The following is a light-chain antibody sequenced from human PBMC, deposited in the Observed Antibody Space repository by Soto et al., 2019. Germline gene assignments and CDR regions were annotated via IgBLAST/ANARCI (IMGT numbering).Light chain of an antibody. CDR3: QQYYTYPLT. V-gene: IGKV1-8*01. CDR2: GAS. Sequence: AIRMTQSPSSVSASTGDRVTITCRASQSIGSYVTWYQQKPGKAPEVLLYGASTLQSGVPSRFSGGGSGTDFTLTITNLQSDDFATYYCQQYYTYPLTFGGGTKVEIK. J-gene: IGKJ4*01. CDR1: QSIGSY.